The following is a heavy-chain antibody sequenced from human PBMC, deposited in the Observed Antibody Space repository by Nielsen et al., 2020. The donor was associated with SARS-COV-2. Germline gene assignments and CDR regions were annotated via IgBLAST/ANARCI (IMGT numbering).Heavy chain of an antibody. V-gene: IGHV3-30*04. Sequence: GGSLRLSCAASGFTFSSYAMHWVRQAPGKGLEWVAVISYDGSNKYYADSVKGRFTISRDNSKNTLYLQMNSLRAEDTAVYYCAKDLDDVVPAAMPLDYWGQGTLVTVSS. D-gene: IGHD2-2*01. CDR3: AKDLDDVVPAAMPLDY. CDR2: ISYDGSNK. J-gene: IGHJ4*02. CDR1: GFTFSSYA.